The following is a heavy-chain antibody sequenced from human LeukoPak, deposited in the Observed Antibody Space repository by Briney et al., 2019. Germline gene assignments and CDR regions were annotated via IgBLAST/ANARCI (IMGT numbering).Heavy chain of an antibody. CDR1: GGSFSGYY. Sequence: SETLSLTCAVYGGSFSGYYWSWIRQPPGKGLEWIGEINHSGSTNYNPSLKSRVTISVGTSKNQFSLKLSSVTAADTAVYYCARGAPYDILTGYYIYYYYYGMDVWGQGTTVTVSS. V-gene: IGHV4-34*01. CDR3: ARGAPYDILTGYYIYYYYYGMDV. D-gene: IGHD3-9*01. CDR2: INHSGST. J-gene: IGHJ6*02.